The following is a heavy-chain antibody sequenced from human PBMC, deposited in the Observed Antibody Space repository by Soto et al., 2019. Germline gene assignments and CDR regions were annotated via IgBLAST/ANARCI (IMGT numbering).Heavy chain of an antibody. CDR2: IYSGCST. D-gene: IGHD3-10*01. CDR3: ARDLLITMVRGVIIRDYYYGMDV. Sequence: GGSLRLSCAASGFTVSSNYMSWVRQAPGKGLEWVSVIYSGCSTYYADSVKGRFTISRDNSKNTLYLQMNSLSAEDTAVYYCARDLLITMVRGVIIRDYYYGMDVSGQGTTVTVSS. V-gene: IGHV3-53*01. CDR1: GFTVSSNY. J-gene: IGHJ6*02.